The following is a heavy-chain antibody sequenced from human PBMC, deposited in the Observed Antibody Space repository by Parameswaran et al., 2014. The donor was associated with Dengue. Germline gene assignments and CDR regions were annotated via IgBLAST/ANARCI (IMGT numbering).Heavy chain of an antibody. Sequence: WIRQPPGKGLEWIGSISYIGSTYYNPSLKSRATISVDTSKNQFSLKLNSVTATDTAVYYCARTCARGGICFDPWGQGNPGHRLL. D-gene: IGHD1-1*01. CDR3: ARTCARGGICFDP. CDR2: ISYIGST. J-gene: IGHJ5*02. V-gene: IGHV4-39*01.